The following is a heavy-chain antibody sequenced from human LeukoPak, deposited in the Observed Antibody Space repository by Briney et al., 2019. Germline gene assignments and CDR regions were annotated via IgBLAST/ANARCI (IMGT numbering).Heavy chain of an antibody. CDR3: AKAMNTPVAMITFGGVIVPPGY. V-gene: IGHV3-30*18. CDR1: GVAFRSYG. Sequence: PGRTLRLSCAASGVAFRSYGMHWVRHAPGKGLEWVAVMSYDGSNKYYADSVKGRFTISRDNSKNTLYLQMNSLRAEDTAVYYCAKAMNTPVAMITFGGVIVPPGYWGQGTLVTVSS. CDR2: MSYDGSNK. J-gene: IGHJ4*02. D-gene: IGHD3-16*02.